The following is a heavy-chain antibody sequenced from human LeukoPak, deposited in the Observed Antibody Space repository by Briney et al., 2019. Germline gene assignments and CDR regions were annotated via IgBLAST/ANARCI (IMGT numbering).Heavy chain of an antibody. CDR2: IYYSGST. D-gene: IGHD3-9*01. CDR3: ASQDFFETTGYLDF. Sequence: SETLSLTCTVSGGSISSNSYYWGWFRQPSGKGLEWIGSIYYSGSTYYKPSLKSRVTISVDTSKNQFSLKLSSVTAADTAVYYCASQDFFETTGYLDFWGQGTLVTVSS. CDR1: GGSISSNSYY. J-gene: IGHJ4*02. V-gene: IGHV4-39*01.